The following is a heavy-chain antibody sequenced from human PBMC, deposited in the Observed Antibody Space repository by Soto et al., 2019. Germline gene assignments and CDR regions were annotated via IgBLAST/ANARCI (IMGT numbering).Heavy chain of an antibody. CDR1: GGTFGSQG. Sequence: ASVKISCKASGGTFGSQGIAWVRQAPGQGLEWLGGIIAMLGTPTYAKKVKGRATISADESLTSSYLELWSLRSEDNGEYLCASSAEANFCNWEQGTMLTVSS. J-gene: IGHJ6*01. D-gene: IGHD3-3*01. CDR2: IIAMLGTP. V-gene: IGHV1-69*01. CDR3: ASSAEANFCN.